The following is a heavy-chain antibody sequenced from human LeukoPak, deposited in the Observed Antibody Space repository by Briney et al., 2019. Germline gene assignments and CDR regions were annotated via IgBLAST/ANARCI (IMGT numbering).Heavy chain of an antibody. V-gene: IGHV4-39*07. CDR2: IYYSGTT. Sequence: PSETLSLTCTVSGGSISSSSYYWGWIRQPPGKGLEWIGSIYYSGTTHYNPSLKSRVTISVDTSKNQFSLKLSSVTAADTAVYYCARGPYYYYYYMDVWGKGTTVTVSS. CDR1: GGSISSSSYY. J-gene: IGHJ6*03. CDR3: ARGPYYYYYYMDV.